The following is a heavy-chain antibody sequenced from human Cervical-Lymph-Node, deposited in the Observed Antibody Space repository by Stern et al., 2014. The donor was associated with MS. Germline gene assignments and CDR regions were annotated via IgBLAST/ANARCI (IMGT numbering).Heavy chain of an antibody. J-gene: IGHJ4*02. CDR3: ASAYSSSHYYFDY. V-gene: IGHV3-33*01. D-gene: IGHD6-13*01. CDR2: IWYDGSNP. Sequence: QMQLVQSGGGLVQPGRSLRLSCAASGFSFSRYAMHCVRQAPGKGLEWVALIWYDGSNPYYADSVTGRFTISRDNFKNALYLQMNSLRAEDTAVYYCASAYSSSHYYFDYWGQGTLVTVSS. CDR1: GFSFSRYA.